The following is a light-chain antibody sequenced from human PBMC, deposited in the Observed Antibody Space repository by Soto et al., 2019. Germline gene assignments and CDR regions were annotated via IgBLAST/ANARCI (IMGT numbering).Light chain of an antibody. J-gene: IGKJ5*01. CDR3: QQYEHLPS. Sequence: DIQMTQSPSSLSASVGDRVTITCQASQNINNYLNWYQQKPGRAPKLLIYDASNLEAGVPSRFRGSVSGTDFTFTIRRLQTADIATYYCQQYEHLPSFGQGTRLEI. CDR2: DAS. CDR1: QNINNY. V-gene: IGKV1-33*01.